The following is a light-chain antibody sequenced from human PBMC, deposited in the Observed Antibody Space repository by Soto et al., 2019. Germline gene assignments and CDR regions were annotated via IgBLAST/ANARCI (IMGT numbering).Light chain of an antibody. J-gene: IGLJ2*01. CDR2: RDS. V-gene: IGLV3-25*03. Sequence: SYELTQAPSMSVSPGQTARITCSGDALPNQYAYWYQQKPGQAPVLVIYRDSERPSGIPERFSGSSSGTTVTLTISGVQADDEADYYCQSADSSGSYPVVFGGGTKVTVL. CDR3: QSADSSGSYPVV. CDR1: ALPNQY.